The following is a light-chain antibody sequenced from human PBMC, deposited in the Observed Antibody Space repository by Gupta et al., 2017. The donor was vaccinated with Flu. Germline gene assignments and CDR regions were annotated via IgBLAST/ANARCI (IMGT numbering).Light chain of an antibody. CDR1: ESVSSSY. CDR3: QQYATSWWT. CDR2: GTS. Sequence: ESVLTQSPGTLSLSPGERATLSCRASESVSSSYLAWYQQKPGQAPRLLISGTSNRATGIPDRFSGSGSGTDFTLTISRLEPEDFAVYYCQQYATSWWTFGQGTKVEIK. J-gene: IGKJ1*01. V-gene: IGKV3-20*01.